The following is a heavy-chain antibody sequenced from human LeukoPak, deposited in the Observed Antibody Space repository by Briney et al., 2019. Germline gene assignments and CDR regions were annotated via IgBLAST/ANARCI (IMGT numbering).Heavy chain of an antibody. CDR2: ISSSGSTI. J-gene: IGHJ4*02. Sequence: PGGSLRLSCAASGFTFSDYYMSWIRQAPGKGLEWVSYISSSGSTIYYADSVKGRFTISRDNAKNSLYLQMNSLRAEDTAVYYCARVPPYGDLYNDYWGQGTLVTVSS. D-gene: IGHD4-17*01. CDR3: ARVPPYGDLYNDY. CDR1: GFTFSDYY. V-gene: IGHV3-11*01.